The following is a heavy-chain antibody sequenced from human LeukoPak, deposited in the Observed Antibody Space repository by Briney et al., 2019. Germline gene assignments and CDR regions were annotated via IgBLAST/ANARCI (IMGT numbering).Heavy chain of an antibody. CDR1: GGSISSGGYY. V-gene: IGHV4-30-2*01. CDR3: ARVEYSSPGDFDY. D-gene: IGHD6-6*01. CDR2: IYHSGST. J-gene: IGHJ4*02. Sequence: PSQTLSLTCTVSGGSISSGGYYWSWIRQPPGKGLEWIGYIYHSGSTYYNPSLKSRVTISVDRSKNQFSLKLSSVTAADTAVYYCARVEYSSPGDFDYWGQGTLVTVSS.